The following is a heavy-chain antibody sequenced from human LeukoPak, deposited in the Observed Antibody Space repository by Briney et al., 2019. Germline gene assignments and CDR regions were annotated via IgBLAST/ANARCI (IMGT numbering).Heavy chain of an antibody. D-gene: IGHD1-1*01. Sequence: GGSLRLSCAASGFTFSSYEMNWVRQAPGKGLEWVSYITRSSSYIYYADSVKGRFTISRDNAKNSLYLQMNSLRAEDTAVYYCARGPIQLERAYYSYGMDVWGQGTTVTVSS. CDR2: ITRSSSYI. CDR3: ARGPIQLERAYYSYGMDV. J-gene: IGHJ6*02. CDR1: GFTFSSYE. V-gene: IGHV3-21*05.